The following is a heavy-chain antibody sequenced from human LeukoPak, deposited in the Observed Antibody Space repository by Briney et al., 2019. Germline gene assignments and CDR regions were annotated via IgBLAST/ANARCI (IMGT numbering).Heavy chain of an antibody. D-gene: IGHD4-17*01. Sequence: PGGSLRLSCAAFGFTFSSYGMHWVRQAPGKGLEWVAVISYDGSNKYYADSVKGRFTISRDNSKNTLYLQMNSLRAEDTAVYYCAKASYGDYYFDYWGQGTLVTVSS. CDR2: ISYDGSNK. CDR1: GFTFSSYG. V-gene: IGHV3-30*18. CDR3: AKASYGDYYFDY. J-gene: IGHJ4*02.